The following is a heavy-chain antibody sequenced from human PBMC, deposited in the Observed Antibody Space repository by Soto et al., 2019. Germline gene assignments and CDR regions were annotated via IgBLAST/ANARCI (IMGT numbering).Heavy chain of an antibody. J-gene: IGHJ4*02. CDR2: ISYAGSKK. CDR1: EFTFSTYA. Sequence: QVHLVEFGGGVVQPGRSLRLSCVASEFTFSTYAMHWVRQAPGKGLEWVALISYAGSKKNYPNSVKGRFSISTDESMNTLFVQLDRLRAEGTAIYCCAIVARYGDYGACDSWGQGTLVTVAS. CDR3: AIVARYGDYGACDS. D-gene: IGHD4-17*01. V-gene: IGHV3-30-3*01.